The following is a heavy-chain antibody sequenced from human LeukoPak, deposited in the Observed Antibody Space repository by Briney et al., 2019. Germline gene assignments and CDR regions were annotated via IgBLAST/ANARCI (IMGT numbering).Heavy chain of an antibody. CDR3: ARVLTDGYNNGNFQH. Sequence: ASVKVCCKASGYTFTDFYMHWVRQAPGQGLEWMGWINHNSSATNYPQKFQGRATMTIDTSSSTAYLELSRLRSDDTAVYFCARVLTDGYNNGNFQHWGQGTLVTVSS. CDR2: INHNSSAT. D-gene: IGHD5-24*01. V-gene: IGHV1-2*02. CDR1: GYTFTDFY. J-gene: IGHJ1*01.